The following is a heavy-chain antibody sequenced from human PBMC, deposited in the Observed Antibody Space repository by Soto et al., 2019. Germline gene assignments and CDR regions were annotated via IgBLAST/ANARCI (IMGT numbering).Heavy chain of an antibody. CDR3: ARAVILTTKNRLDL. D-gene: IGHD1-1*01. V-gene: IGHV4-31*02. CDR1: GGSIGGGGFY. CDR2: IYDSGSA. J-gene: IGHJ3*01. Sequence: QMQLQESGPGLVKPSQTLSLTCTVSGGSIGGGGFYWTWVRLRPGEGLEWIGNIYDSGSAYYNPSLESRISMSIDTSKNQFSLRLTSVTVADTALYYCARAVILTTKNRLDLWGPGTMVAASS.